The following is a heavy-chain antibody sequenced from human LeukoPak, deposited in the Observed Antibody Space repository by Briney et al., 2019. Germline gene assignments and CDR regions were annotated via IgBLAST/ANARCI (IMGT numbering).Heavy chain of an antibody. D-gene: IGHD3-10*01. CDR2: ISYEGSNK. Sequence: GGSLRLSCAASGFTFSSYAMHWVRQAPGKGLEWVAVISYEGSNKYYADSVKGRFTISRDNSKNTLYLQMNSLRAEDTAVYYCARDPSGSAYYFDYWGQGTLVTVSS. J-gene: IGHJ4*02. V-gene: IGHV3-30-3*01. CDR1: GFTFSSYA. CDR3: ARDPSGSAYYFDY.